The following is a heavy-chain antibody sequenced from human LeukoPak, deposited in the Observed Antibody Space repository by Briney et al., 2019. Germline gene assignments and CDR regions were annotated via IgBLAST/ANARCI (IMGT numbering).Heavy chain of an antibody. V-gene: IGHV3-23*01. CDR2: ISGSGGST. D-gene: IGHD2-15*01. CDR3: AKEIGYCSGGSCYSIAFDI. Sequence: GGSLRLSCAASGFTFSSYAMSWVRQAPGKGLEWVSAISGSGGSTYYADSVKGRFTISRDNSKNTLYLQMNSLRAEDTAVYYCAKEIGYCSGGSCYSIAFDIWGQGTMVTVSS. CDR1: GFTFSSYA. J-gene: IGHJ3*02.